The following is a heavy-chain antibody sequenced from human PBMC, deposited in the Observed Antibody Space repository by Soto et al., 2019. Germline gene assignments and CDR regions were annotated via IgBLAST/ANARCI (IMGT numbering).Heavy chain of an antibody. D-gene: IGHD1-26*01. CDR2: VTDSGSSA. CDR3: AADRGGYGYFDY. V-gene: IGHV3-11*01. J-gene: IGHJ4*02. CDR1: GFTFSDYY. Sequence: QVRLVEYGGGLVRPGGSLRLSCAASGFTFSDYYMTWIRRAPGMGLEWLSHVTDSGSSAYYTDSVKGRFTISRDNARNSLFLQMNTLKPADSGVYYRAADRGGYGYFDYWGQGILVTVSS.